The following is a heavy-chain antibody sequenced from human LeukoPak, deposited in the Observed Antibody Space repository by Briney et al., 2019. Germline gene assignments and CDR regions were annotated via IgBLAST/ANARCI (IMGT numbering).Heavy chain of an antibody. CDR1: GFTFSSYS. V-gene: IGHV3-21*04. CDR2: ISSSSSYI. J-gene: IGHJ4*02. Sequence: GGSLRLSCAASGFTFSSYSMNWVRQAPGKGLEWVSSISSSSSYIYYADSVKGRFTISRDISKNAVYLQMNSLRAEDTAVYYCARDSYGDANFDSWGQGTLVTVSS. D-gene: IGHD4-17*01. CDR3: ARDSYGDANFDS.